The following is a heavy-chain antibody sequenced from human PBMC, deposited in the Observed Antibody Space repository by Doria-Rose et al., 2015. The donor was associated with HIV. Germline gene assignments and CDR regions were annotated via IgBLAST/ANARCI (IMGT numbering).Heavy chain of an antibody. Sequence: QPGGSLRLSCAASGFTVSSNYMSWVRQAPGKGLEWVSVIYSDGRTYYAGSVKGRFTVSRDNSKNTLYLQINSLRAEDTAVYYCARDPFQSWAYWGQGTLVTVSS. D-gene: IGHD3-16*01. CDR3: ARDPFQSWAY. CDR2: IYSDGRT. J-gene: IGHJ4*02. CDR1: GFTVSSNY. V-gene: IGHV3-53*01.